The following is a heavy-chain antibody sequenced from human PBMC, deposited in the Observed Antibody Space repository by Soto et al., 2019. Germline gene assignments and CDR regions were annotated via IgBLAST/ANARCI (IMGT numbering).Heavy chain of an antibody. CDR3: AKGTHYDILTGYSPVDY. V-gene: IGHV3-23*01. J-gene: IGHJ4*02. CDR2: ISGSGGST. D-gene: IGHD3-9*01. Sequence: GGSLRLSCAASGFTFSSYAMSWVRQAPGKGLEWVSAISGSGGSTYYADSVKGRFTISRDNSKNTLYLQMNSLGAEDTAVYYCAKGTHYDILTGYSPVDYWGQGTLVTVSS. CDR1: GFTFSSYA.